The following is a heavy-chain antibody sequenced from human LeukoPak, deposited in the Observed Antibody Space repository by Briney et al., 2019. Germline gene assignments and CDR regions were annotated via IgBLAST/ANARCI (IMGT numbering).Heavy chain of an antibody. CDR2: INPSGGST. V-gene: IGHV1-46*01. D-gene: IGHD3-22*01. CDR3: ARGSQQIDDAFDI. Sequence: ASVNLSCKASGYTFTSYYKHCARQAPGQGLEWMGIINPSGGSTSYAQKFQGRVTMTRDTSTSTVYMELSSLRSEDTAVYYCARGSQQIDDAFDIWGQGTMVTVSS. J-gene: IGHJ3*02. CDR1: GYTFTSYY.